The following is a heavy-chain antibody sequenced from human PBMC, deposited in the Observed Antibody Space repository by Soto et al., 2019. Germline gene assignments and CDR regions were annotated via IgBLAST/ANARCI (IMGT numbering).Heavy chain of an antibody. CDR1: GFTFSSYG. CDR2: IWYDGSNK. J-gene: IGHJ6*02. Sequence: PGGSLRLSCAASGFTFSSYGMHWVRQAPGKGLEWVAVIWYDGSNKYYADSVKGRFTISRDNSKNTLYLQMNSLRAEDTAVYYCARDMTGEGTSPQKFRVGYYYYGMDVWGQGTTVTVSS. V-gene: IGHV3-33*01. D-gene: IGHD2-2*01. CDR3: ARDMTGEGTSPQKFRVGYYYYGMDV.